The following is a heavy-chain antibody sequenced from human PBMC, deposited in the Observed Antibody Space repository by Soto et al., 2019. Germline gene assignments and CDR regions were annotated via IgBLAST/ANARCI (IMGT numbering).Heavy chain of an antibody. Sequence: EVQLLESGGKVEQPGGSLRLSCAASGFDFSSDVMNWVRQAPGKGLEWVASIFGSGRTTYYADSVKGRFNISRDNSKNTLYLQLNSLRVEDTAVYYCAKGGAVYGLLTHDYWGQGTLVTVSS. J-gene: IGHJ4*02. CDR3: AKGGAVYGLLTHDY. V-gene: IGHV3-23*01. CDR1: GFDFSSDV. D-gene: IGHD3-9*01. CDR2: IFGSGRTT.